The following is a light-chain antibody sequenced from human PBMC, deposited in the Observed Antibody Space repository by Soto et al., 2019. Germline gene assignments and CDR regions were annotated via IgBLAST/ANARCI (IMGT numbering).Light chain of an antibody. J-gene: IGKJ1*01. CDR3: QQYNNWPGT. Sequence: EIVLTQSPGTLSVSPGERATLSCRASQSVSSKLAWYQQKPGQAPRLLFYGASTGATGLPARFSGSGSETEFTLSISSLQAEDFAVCYCQQYNNWPGTFGQGTKVEIK. V-gene: IGKV3-15*01. CDR1: QSVSSK. CDR2: GAS.